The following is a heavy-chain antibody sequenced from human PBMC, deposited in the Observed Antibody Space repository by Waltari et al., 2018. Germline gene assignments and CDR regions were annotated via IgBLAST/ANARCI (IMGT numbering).Heavy chain of an antibody. CDR3: ARGPGWQLLLYYFDY. V-gene: IGHV4-34*01. CDR2: INHSGST. Sequence: QVQLQQWGAGLLKPSETLSLTCAVSGGSFSGYYWRRHRQPPGKGLEWIGEINHSGSTNYNPSLKSRVTISVDTSKNQFSLKLSSVTAADTAVYYCARGPGWQLLLYYFDYWGQGTLVTVSS. CDR1: GGSFSGYY. D-gene: IGHD2-15*01. J-gene: IGHJ4*02.